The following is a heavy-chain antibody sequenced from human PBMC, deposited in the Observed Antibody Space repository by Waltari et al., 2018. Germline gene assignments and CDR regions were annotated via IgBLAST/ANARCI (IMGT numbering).Heavy chain of an antibody. Sequence: EVQLVQSGAEVKKPGESLKISCKGSGYSFTSYWIGWVRQMPGKGLEWMGIIYPGDSDTRYSPSFQGQVTISADKSISTAYLQWSSLKASDTAMYYCAIMIVVVIDPDYYYGMDVWGQGTTVTVSS. V-gene: IGHV5-51*03. J-gene: IGHJ6*02. CDR1: GYSFTSYW. D-gene: IGHD3-22*01. CDR2: IYPGDSDT. CDR3: AIMIVVVIDPDYYYGMDV.